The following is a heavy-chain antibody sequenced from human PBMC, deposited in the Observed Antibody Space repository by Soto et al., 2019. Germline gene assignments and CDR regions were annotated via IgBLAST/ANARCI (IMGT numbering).Heavy chain of an antibody. CDR2: ISGSGGTT. CDR1: GFTFSSYA. Sequence: VQLLESGGGLVQPGGSLRLSCTGSGFTFSSYAMNWVRQAPGKGLECVSTISGSGGTTHYADSVKGRFTISRDNSKNTLYLQMSSLRAEDTAVYYCAKNGRAAAMYNWFDPWGQGTLVTVSS. V-gene: IGHV3-23*01. J-gene: IGHJ5*02. CDR3: AKNGRAAAMYNWFDP. D-gene: IGHD6-13*01.